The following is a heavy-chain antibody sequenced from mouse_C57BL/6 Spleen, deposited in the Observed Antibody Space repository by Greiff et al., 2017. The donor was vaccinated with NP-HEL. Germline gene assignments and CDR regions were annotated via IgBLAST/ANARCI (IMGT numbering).Heavy chain of an antibody. J-gene: IGHJ2*01. D-gene: IGHD2-2*01. CDR2: IYPGSGST. Sequence: VQLHQPGAELVKPGASVKMSCKASGYTFTSYWITWVKQRPGQGLEWIGDIYPGSGSTNYNEKFKSKATLTVDTSSSPAYMQLSSLTSEDSAVYYCARGWGYDLFDYWGQGTTLTVSS. CDR3: ARGWGYDLFDY. CDR1: GYTFTSYW. V-gene: IGHV1-55*01.